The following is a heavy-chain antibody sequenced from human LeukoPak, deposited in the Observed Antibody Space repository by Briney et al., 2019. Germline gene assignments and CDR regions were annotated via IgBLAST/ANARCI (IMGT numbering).Heavy chain of an antibody. D-gene: IGHD3-22*01. CDR2: ISSSSSYI. V-gene: IGHV3-21*01. J-gene: IGHJ4*02. Sequence: PGGSLRLSCAASGFTFSSYSMNWVRQAPGKGLEWVSSISSSSSYIYYADSVKGRFTISRDNAKNSLYLQMNSLRAEDTAVYYCAREPPNYDSSGYYLDYWGQGTLVTVSS. CDR1: GFTFSSYS. CDR3: AREPPNYDSSGYYLDY.